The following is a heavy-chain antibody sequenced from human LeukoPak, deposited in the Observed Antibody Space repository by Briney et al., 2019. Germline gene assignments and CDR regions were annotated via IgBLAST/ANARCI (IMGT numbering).Heavy chain of an antibody. D-gene: IGHD1-26*01. CDR3: ARGLYHRRIVGWFDP. J-gene: IGHJ5*02. V-gene: IGHV1-8*02. CDR2: MNPNSGNT. Sequence: ASVKVSCKASGYTFTSYGISWVRQATGQGLEWMGWMNPNSGNTGYAQKFQGRVTMTRNTSISTAYMELSSLRSEDTAVYYCARGLYHRRIVGWFDPWGQGTLVTVSS. CDR1: GYTFTSYG.